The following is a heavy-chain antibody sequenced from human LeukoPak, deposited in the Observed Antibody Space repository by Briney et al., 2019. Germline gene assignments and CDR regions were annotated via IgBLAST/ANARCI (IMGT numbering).Heavy chain of an antibody. D-gene: IGHD3-10*01. CDR1: GFTFVDYA. J-gene: IGHJ6*03. CDR3: AKDRRGGYYYYHMDV. Sequence: ALRLSCAASGFTFVDYAMHWVRQAPGKGLGWVSGISWNSGRIGYADSVKGPFTLSRDNAQNHLYLQKSSLRAEDPALYYCAKDRRGGYYYYHMDVWGKGTTVTVSS. CDR2: ISWNSGRI. V-gene: IGHV3-9*01.